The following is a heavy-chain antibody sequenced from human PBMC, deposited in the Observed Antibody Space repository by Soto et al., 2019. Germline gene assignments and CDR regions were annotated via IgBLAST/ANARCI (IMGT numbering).Heavy chain of an antibody. D-gene: IGHD2-2*01. Sequence: GESLKISSKGSGSSFTSYLIGWVRPMRGEGLEWIGIIYPSDSDTRYSPSFQGQVTISADKSISTAYLQWSSLKASDTAMYYCARHKARLGYCSSTSCPYYYYGMDVWGQGTTVTVSS. CDR1: GSSFTSYL. J-gene: IGHJ6*02. CDR2: IYPSDSDT. V-gene: IGHV5-51*01. CDR3: ARHKARLGYCSSTSCPYYYYGMDV.